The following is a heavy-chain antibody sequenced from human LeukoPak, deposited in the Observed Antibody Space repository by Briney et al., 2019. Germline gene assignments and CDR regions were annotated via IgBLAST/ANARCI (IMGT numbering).Heavy chain of an antibody. CDR1: GFTFSSYW. D-gene: IGHD5-18*01. CDR3: AKDNTAMVTYSDY. Sequence: PGGSLRLSCVASGFTFSSYWMHWVRQAPGKGLEWVSAISGSGGSTYYADSVKGRFTISRDNSKNTLYLQMNSLRAEDTAVYYCAKDNTAMVTYSDYWGQGTLVTVSS. V-gene: IGHV3-23*01. CDR2: ISGSGGST. J-gene: IGHJ4*02.